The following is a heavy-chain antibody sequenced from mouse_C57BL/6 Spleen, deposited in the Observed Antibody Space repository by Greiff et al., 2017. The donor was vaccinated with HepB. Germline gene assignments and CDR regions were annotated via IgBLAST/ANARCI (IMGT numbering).Heavy chain of an antibody. J-gene: IGHJ2*01. CDR1: GYTFTDYY. CDR3: ARSEVYYGSSFFDY. Sequence: QLQQSGPELVKPRASVKISCKASGYTFTDYYMNWVKQSHGKSLEWIGDINPNNGGTSYNQKFKGKATLTVDKSSSTAYMELRSLTSEDSAVYYCARSEVYYGSSFFDYWGQGTTLTVSS. CDR2: INPNNGGT. D-gene: IGHD1-1*01. V-gene: IGHV1-26*01.